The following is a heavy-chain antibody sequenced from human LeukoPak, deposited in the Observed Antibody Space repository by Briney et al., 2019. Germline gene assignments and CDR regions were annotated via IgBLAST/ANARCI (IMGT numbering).Heavy chain of an antibody. Sequence: SETLSLTCTVSGGSINNYYWSWIRQPPGKGLEWIGYIYYSGSTNYNPSLKSRVTISVDTSKNQFSLKLNSVTAADTAVYYCARIPVPTVTTIYYYMDVWGKGTTVTVSS. V-gene: IGHV4-59*01. J-gene: IGHJ6*03. CDR1: GGSINNYY. D-gene: IGHD4-11*01. CDR3: ARIPVPTVTTIYYYMDV. CDR2: IYYSGST.